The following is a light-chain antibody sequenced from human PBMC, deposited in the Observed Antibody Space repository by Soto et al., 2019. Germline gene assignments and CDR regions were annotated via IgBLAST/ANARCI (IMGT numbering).Light chain of an antibody. CDR3: MQALNTPRT. J-gene: IGKJ1*01. CDR1: QSLLHSNGYNH. Sequence: DLVVTQSPLSLTVTPGEAASISCRSSQSLLHSNGYNHLDWYLQRPGQSPQVLIYFASYRASGVPDRFSGSGSGTDYTLKISRVEAEDVGIYYCMQALNTPRTFGQGTTVEIK. CDR2: FAS. V-gene: IGKV2-28*01.